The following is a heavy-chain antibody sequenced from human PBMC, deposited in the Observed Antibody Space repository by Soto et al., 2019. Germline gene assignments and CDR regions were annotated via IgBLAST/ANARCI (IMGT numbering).Heavy chain of an antibody. V-gene: IGHV3-7*01. Sequence: GSLRLSCAASGFIFSNYWMTWVRQAPGKGLEWVANIKHDGSETYYADSVKGRFTISRDNSKNTLYLQMNSLRAEDTAVYYCARDRPDIAARKFDYWGQGTLVTVSS. CDR1: GFIFSNYW. J-gene: IGHJ4*02. D-gene: IGHD6-6*01. CDR3: ARDRPDIAARKFDY. CDR2: IKHDGSET.